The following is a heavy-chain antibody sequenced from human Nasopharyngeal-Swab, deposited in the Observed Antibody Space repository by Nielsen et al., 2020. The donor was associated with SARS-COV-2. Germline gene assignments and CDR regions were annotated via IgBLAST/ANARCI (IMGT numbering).Heavy chain of an antibody. CDR2: IRSKAYGGTT. D-gene: IGHD6-13*01. V-gene: IGHV3-49*03. Sequence: GGSLRLSCAASGFTFSSYATSWFRQAPGQGLEWLGFIRSKAYGGTTEYAASVKGRFTISRDDSTNIAYLQLNSLKTEDTAVYYCTRGGASAKYCFDYWGQGTLVTVSS. CDR3: TRGGASAKYCFDY. J-gene: IGHJ4*02. CDR1: GFTFSSYA.